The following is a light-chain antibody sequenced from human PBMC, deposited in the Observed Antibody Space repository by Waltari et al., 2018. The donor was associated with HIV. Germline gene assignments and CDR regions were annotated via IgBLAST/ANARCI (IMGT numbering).Light chain of an antibody. V-gene: IGLV2-14*01. Sequence: QSPLSHPASVSGSPGQSLTTPSTGVRHQTDFYNFASWYQQHPGKAPQLLLYAVSGTPSGVSSRFSGSKSGVTASLTISGLQAEDEATYFCSSFASQGTLMFGGGTKLTVL. CDR3: SSFASQGTLM. J-gene: IGLJ3*02. CDR1: RHQTDFYNF. CDR2: AVS.